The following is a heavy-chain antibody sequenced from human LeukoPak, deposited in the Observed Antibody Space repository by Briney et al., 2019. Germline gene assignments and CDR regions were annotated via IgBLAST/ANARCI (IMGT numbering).Heavy chain of an antibody. J-gene: IGHJ4*02. CDR2: ISSSSSYI. V-gene: IGHV3-21*01. CDR3: ARLYGSSGYYRLDY. Sequence: PGGSLRLSCAASGFTFSSFSMNWVCQAPGKGLEWVSSISSSSSYIYYADSVKGRFTISRDNAKNSLYLQMNSLKAEDTAVYYCARLYGSSGYYRLDYWGQGTLVTVSS. CDR1: GFTFSSFS. D-gene: IGHD3-22*01.